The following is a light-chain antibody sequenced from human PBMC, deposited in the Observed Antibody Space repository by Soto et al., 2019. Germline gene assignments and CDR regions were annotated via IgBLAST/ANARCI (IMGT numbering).Light chain of an antibody. J-gene: IGKJ5*01. Sequence: EIVMTQSPATLSVSPGERVTLSCRASQNVRGSQVARDQQKTGQAPRLLIYDTYTRASGIPARFSGSVSGTDFTLTISSLETEDIAVYFCQQRSNRPLTFGQGTRLE. CDR1: QNVRGSQ. V-gene: IGKV3-11*01. CDR3: QQRSNRPLT. CDR2: DTY.